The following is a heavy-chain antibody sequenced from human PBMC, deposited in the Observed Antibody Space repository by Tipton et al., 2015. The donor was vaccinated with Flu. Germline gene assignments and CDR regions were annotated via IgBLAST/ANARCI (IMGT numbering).Heavy chain of an antibody. CDR2: VFYSGTT. Sequence: LRLSCTVSGGSISSSTYYWGWIRQPPGKGLEWIGTVFYSGTTYYNPSLESRVTISLDTSKNQFSLKLSSVTAADTAVYYCTRASSLFGVVNPWGQGTMVTVSS. V-gene: IGHV4-39*01. CDR1: GGSISSSTYY. J-gene: IGHJ3*01. D-gene: IGHD3-3*01. CDR3: TRASSLFGVVNP.